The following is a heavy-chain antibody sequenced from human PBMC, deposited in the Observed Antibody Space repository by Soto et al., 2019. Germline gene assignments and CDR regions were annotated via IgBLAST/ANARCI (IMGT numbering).Heavy chain of an antibody. Sequence: GGSLRLSCAASGFTFSSYAMHWVRQAPGKGLEWVAVISYDGSNKYYADSVKGRFTISRDNSKSTLYLQMNSLRAEDTAVYYCAKNYYYDSSGYYFRFDYWGQGTLVTVSS. J-gene: IGHJ4*02. CDR2: ISYDGSNK. D-gene: IGHD3-22*01. CDR3: AKNYYYDSSGYYFRFDY. CDR1: GFTFSSYA. V-gene: IGHV3-30-3*02.